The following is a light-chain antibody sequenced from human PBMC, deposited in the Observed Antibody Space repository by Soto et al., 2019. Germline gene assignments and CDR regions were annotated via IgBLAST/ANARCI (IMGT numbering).Light chain of an antibody. Sequence: EIVLTQSPGTLSLSPGERATLSCRASQSVSSSYLAWYQQKPGQAPRLLIYGASSRATGTPDRFSGSGSGTDFTLTSSRLEPEDFAVYYCHQYGSSPLTFGGGTKVEIK. CDR3: HQYGSSPLT. CDR1: QSVSSSY. J-gene: IGKJ4*01. CDR2: GAS. V-gene: IGKV3-20*01.